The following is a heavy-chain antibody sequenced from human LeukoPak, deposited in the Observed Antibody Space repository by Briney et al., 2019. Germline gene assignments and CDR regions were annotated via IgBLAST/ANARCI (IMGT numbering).Heavy chain of an antibody. D-gene: IGHD3-10*01. CDR1: GLTVSSNY. CDR2: IYSGGST. Sequence: GGSLRLSCAASGLTVSSNYMNWVRQAPGKGLEWVSVIYSGGSTYYADSVKGRFTISRDNSKNTLYLQMNSLRAEDTAVYYCAKGGFGRPFDYWGQGTLVTVSS. V-gene: IGHV3-66*01. J-gene: IGHJ4*02. CDR3: AKGGFGRPFDY.